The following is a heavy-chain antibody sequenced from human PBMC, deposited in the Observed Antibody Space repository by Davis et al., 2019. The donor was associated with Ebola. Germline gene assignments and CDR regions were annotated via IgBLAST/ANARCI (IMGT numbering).Heavy chain of an antibody. V-gene: IGHV4-39*01. CDR2: IYYSGNT. CDR1: GGSIRTTDYY. Sequence: SETLSLTCTVSGGSIRTTDYYWAWIRQPPGKGLEWIGSIYYSGNTYYNPSLKSRVTISADTPKKQFSLKLSSVTAADTAVYYCATEVYSGYDYFFEYWGQGTLVTVS. D-gene: IGHD5-12*01. J-gene: IGHJ4*02. CDR3: ATEVYSGYDYFFEY.